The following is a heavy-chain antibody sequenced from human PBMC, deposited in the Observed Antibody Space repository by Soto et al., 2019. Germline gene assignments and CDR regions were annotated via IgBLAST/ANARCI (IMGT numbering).Heavy chain of an antibody. J-gene: IGHJ4*02. CDR2: ISYGGGTT. CDR1: EFTFSNYA. D-gene: IGHD3-22*01. Sequence: PGGSLRLSCAAPEFTFSNYAMSWVRQAPGKGLEWVSAISYGGGTTYYADSVKGRFTISRDNSKNTLYLQMNSLRAEDTAVYYCAKNPGYYYDSTGYHFGYWGQGTLVTVSS. V-gene: IGHV3-23*01. CDR3: AKNPGYYYDSTGYHFGY.